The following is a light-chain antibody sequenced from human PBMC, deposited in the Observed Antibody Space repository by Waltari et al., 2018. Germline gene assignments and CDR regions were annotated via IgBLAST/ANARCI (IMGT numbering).Light chain of an antibody. Sequence: DIQMTQSPSTLSASVADRVTITCRASQSISGWLAWYQQELGKAPNLLIFKASTLQSGVPSRFSGSGSGTEFTLTISSLQPDDFATYYCQQYKSPTWTFGQGTKVEIK. CDR3: QQYKSPTWT. J-gene: IGKJ1*01. CDR2: KAS. V-gene: IGKV1-5*03. CDR1: QSISGW.